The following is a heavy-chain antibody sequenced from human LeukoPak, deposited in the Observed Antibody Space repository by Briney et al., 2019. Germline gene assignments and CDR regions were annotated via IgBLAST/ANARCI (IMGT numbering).Heavy chain of an antibody. Sequence: GGSLRLSCTASGFTVSSNYMSWVRQAPGKGLEWVSVIYSGGSTYYADSVKGRFTLSRDNSKNPLYLQMNSLSAKDTAVYYCARASVFDWNAFDIWGQGTMVTVSS. V-gene: IGHV3-53*01. CDR3: ARASVFDWNAFDI. J-gene: IGHJ3*02. CDR2: IYSGGST. D-gene: IGHD3-9*01. CDR1: GFTVSSNY.